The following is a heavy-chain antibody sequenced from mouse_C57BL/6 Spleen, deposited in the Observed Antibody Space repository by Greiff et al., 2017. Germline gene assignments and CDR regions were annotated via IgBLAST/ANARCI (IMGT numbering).Heavy chain of an antibody. CDR2: IDPSDSET. Sequence: QVQLQQSGAELVRPGSSVKLSCKASGYTFTSYWMHWVKQRPIQGLEWIGNIDPSDSETHYNQKFKDKATLTVDKSSSTAYMQLSSLTSEDSAVYYCARIGGNYYFDYWGQGTTLTVSS. J-gene: IGHJ2*01. D-gene: IGHD2-1*01. CDR1: GYTFTSYW. CDR3: ARIGGNYYFDY. V-gene: IGHV1-52*01.